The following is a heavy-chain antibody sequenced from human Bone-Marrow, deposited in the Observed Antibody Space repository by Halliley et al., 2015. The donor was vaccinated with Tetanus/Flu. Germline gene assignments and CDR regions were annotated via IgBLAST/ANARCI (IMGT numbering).Heavy chain of an antibody. V-gene: IGHV4-59*01. CDR1: GGSISDYY. D-gene: IGHD6-19*01. Sequence: TLSLTCIVSGGSISDYYWSWIRQPPGKGLEWVGYIYQSGNTDYNPSLKSRVTMSIDTSKNQFSLKVTSVTAADTVIYYCARDEGIAVAQFGSWGQGTLVSVSS. CDR3: ARDEGIAVAQFGS. CDR2: IYQSGNT. J-gene: IGHJ4*02.